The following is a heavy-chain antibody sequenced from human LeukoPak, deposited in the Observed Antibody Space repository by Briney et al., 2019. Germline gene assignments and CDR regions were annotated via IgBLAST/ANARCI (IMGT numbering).Heavy chain of an antibody. V-gene: IGHV3-11*01. J-gene: IGHJ5*02. CDR1: GFTFSDYC. Sequence: GGSLRLSCAASGFTFSDYCMTWVRQAPGKGLEWVSYISTSGSTIYDADSVKGRFTISRDNAKNSLYLQMNSLRVEDTAMYYCARQHRYCSGGTCYPRIGWFDPWGQGTLVTVSS. D-gene: IGHD2-15*01. CDR3: ARQHRYCSGGTCYPRIGWFDP. CDR2: ISTSGSTI.